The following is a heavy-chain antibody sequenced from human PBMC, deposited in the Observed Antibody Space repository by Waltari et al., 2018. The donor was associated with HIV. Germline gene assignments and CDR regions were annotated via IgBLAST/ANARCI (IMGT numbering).Heavy chain of an antibody. V-gene: IGHV4-4*07. CDR2: IYTSGST. Sequence: QVQLQESGQGLVKPSETLSLTCTVSGVSISSYYWSWIRQPAGKGLEWIGRIYTSGSTNYNPSLKSRVTMSVDTSKNQFSLKLSSVTAADTAVYYCAREYCSGGSCWPPNPWGQGTLVTVSS. J-gene: IGHJ5*02. D-gene: IGHD2-15*01. CDR3: AREYCSGGSCWPPNP. CDR1: GVSISSYY.